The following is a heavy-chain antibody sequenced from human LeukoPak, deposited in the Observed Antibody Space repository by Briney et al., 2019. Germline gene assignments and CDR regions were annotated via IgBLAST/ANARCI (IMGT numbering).Heavy chain of an antibody. Sequence: SETLSLTCTVSGGSISSSSYYWGWIRQPPGKGLEWIGSIYYSGSTYYNPSLKSRVTISVDTSKNHFSLKLTSVTAADTAVYYCARLANDAFDIWGQGTMVTVSS. V-gene: IGHV4-39*02. CDR2: IYYSGST. CDR1: GGSISSSSYY. J-gene: IGHJ3*02. CDR3: ARLANDAFDI.